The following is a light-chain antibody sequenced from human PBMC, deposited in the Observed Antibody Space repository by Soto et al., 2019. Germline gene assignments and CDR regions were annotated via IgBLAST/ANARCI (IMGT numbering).Light chain of an antibody. V-gene: IGLV7-46*01. J-gene: IGLJ2*01. CDR3: LRFYSGARV. Sequence: QAVVTQEPSLTVSPGGTVTLTCGSSTGAVTSGHFPYWFQQKPGQAPRTLIYDASDKHSSTPARFSGSLVGGKAALTLSGAQPVDEAEYYCLRFYSGARVFGGGTKLTVL. CDR2: DAS. CDR1: TGAVTSGHF.